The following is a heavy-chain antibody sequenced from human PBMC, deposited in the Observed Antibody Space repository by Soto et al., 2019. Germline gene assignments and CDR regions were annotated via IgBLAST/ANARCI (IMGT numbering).Heavy chain of an antibody. CDR1: GGSVESSSC. V-gene: IGHV4-4*02. CDR2: IYHSGTF. Sequence: QVRLKESGPGLVKPSGTLSLTCAVSGGSVESSSCWSWVRQAPAKGLEGIGEIYHSGTFNYNPSLGSRVSVSVDKSTNQFSMNLNSVTSADTAVYYCVRSVPAATWAYNGMDVWGQGTTVTVSS. D-gene: IGHD2-15*01. CDR3: VRSVPAATWAYNGMDV. J-gene: IGHJ6*02.